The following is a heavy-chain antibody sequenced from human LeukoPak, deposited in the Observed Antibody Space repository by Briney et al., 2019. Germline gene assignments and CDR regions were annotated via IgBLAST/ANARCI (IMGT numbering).Heavy chain of an antibody. V-gene: IGHV3-7*01. Sequence: PGGSLRLSCVASGFTFRSNWMSWVRQAPGKGLGGVAYIREDGGETYYVDSVKGRFTISRDNAKNSLYLQMNSLRVEDTAVYYCARGTGGLRPLDCWGQGTLVTVSS. J-gene: IGHJ4*02. CDR3: ARGTGGLRPLDC. CDR2: IREDGGET. D-gene: IGHD5-12*01. CDR1: GFTFRSNW.